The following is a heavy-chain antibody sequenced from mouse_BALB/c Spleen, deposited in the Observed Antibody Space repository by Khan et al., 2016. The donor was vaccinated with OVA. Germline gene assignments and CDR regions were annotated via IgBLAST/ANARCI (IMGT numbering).Heavy chain of an antibody. Sequence: EVQLQESGPSLVKPSQTLSLTCSVTGDSITSGYWNWIRKFPGNKLEYMGYMIYSGNTYYTPSLNSRISITRHTSKNQYYLQLNSVTTEDTAKYSVTKWACGYAFVYWGQGTLVTVSA. D-gene: IGHD2-14*01. CDR3: TKWACGYAFVY. CDR2: MIYSGNT. V-gene: IGHV3-8*02. J-gene: IGHJ3*01. CDR1: GDSITSGY.